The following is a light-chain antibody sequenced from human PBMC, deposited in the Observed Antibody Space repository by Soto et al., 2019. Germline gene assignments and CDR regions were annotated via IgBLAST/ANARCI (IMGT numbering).Light chain of an antibody. Sequence: DIQMTQSPSTLSASVGDSVTITCRASQSISPWLAWYQQKPGKAPTLLIYKASSLEGGVPSRFSGSGSGTDSNITISIQHPDDCATYYCQQYNTYPLSFDGGTTVEIK. CDR1: QSISPW. J-gene: IGKJ4*01. CDR3: QQYNTYPLS. CDR2: KAS. V-gene: IGKV1-5*03.